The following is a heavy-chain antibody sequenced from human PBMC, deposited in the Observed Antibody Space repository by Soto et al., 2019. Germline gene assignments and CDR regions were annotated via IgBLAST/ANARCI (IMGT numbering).Heavy chain of an antibody. V-gene: IGHV1-69*01. D-gene: IGHD2-15*01. CDR1: GGTFSNSG. Sequence: QVQLVQSGAEVKKPGSSEKVSCKASGGTFSNSGISWVRQAPGQGLEWMGGIVPIFGTANYAQRFRSRATITADESTNTAYLDLSSLRSGDTAVYYCAREGGTYSLDSWGQGTLVTVSS. CDR3: AREGGTYSLDS. CDR2: IVPIFGTA. J-gene: IGHJ4*02.